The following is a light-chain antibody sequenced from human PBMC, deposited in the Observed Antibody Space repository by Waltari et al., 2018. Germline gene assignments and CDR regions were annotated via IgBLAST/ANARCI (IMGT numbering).Light chain of an antibody. Sequence: SSGLTQDPAVSVALGQTIRITCRGDSLRTSYASWYQVKTGQAPALVMFGKEKRPSGVPDRISGESSETTSSLIITGAQAGDEADYYCSSRNGRASQVVFAGGTKVTVL. CDR2: GKE. CDR1: SLRTSY. V-gene: IGLV3-19*01. CDR3: SSRNGRASQVV. J-gene: IGLJ2*01.